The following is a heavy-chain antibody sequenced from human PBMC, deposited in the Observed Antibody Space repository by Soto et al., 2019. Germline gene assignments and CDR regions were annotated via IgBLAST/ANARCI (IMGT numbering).Heavy chain of an antibody. CDR1: GGSISSGGYF. D-gene: IGHD3-10*01. J-gene: IGHJ5*02. V-gene: IGHV4-30-2*01. CDR2: IYHSGST. Sequence: PSETLSLTCAVSGGSISSGGYFWSWIRQPPGKGLEWIGYIYHSGSTYYNPSLKSRVTISVDRSKNQFSLKLSSVTAADTAVYYCARGSSGSYYNRFDPWGQGTLVTVSS. CDR3: ARGSSGSYYNRFDP.